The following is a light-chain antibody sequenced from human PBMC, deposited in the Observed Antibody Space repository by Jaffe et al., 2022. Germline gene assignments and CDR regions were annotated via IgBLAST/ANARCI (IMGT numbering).Light chain of an antibody. Sequence: QSALTQPASVSGSPGQSITISCTGSSSDVGSWNLVSWYQQYPGKAPKLMISEVSKRPSGVSNRFSGSKSGNTASLTISGLQAEDDADYYCCSYVDSSTHWVFGGGTKVTVL. CDR1: SSDVGSWNL. CDR3: CSYVDSSTHWV. J-gene: IGLJ3*02. CDR2: EVS. V-gene: IGLV2-23*02.